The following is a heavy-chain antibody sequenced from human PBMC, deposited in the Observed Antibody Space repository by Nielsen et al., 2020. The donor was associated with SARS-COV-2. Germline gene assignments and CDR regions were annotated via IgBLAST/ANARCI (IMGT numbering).Heavy chain of an antibody. Sequence: GGSLRLSCAASGFTFDDYAMHWVRQAPGKGLEWVSGISWNSGSIGYADSVKGRFTISRDNAKNSLYLQMNSLRAEDTALYYCAKAGSGSYYTSFDYWGQGTLVTVSS. J-gene: IGHJ4*02. D-gene: IGHD3-10*01. CDR1: GFTFDDYA. CDR3: AKAGSGSYYTSFDY. V-gene: IGHV3-9*01. CDR2: ISWNSGSI.